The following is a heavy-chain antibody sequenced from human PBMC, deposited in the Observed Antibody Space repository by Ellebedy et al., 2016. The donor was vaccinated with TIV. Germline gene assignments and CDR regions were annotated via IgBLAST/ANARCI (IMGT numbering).Heavy chain of an antibody. V-gene: IGHV3-74*01. CDR2: IRSDGGDT. J-gene: IGHJ4*02. D-gene: IGHD3-10*01. Sequence: GESLKISCTVSGFTFSSYWMHWVRQAPGEGLVWVSRIRSDGGDTNYADSVKGRFTISRDNAKNTLYLHMNDLRADDTAVYYCARDLVLGSGSTDYWGQGTLVTVSS. CDR3: ARDLVLGSGSTDY. CDR1: GFTFSSYW.